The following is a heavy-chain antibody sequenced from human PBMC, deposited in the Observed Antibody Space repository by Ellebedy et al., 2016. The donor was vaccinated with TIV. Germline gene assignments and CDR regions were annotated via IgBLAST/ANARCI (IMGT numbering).Heavy chain of an antibody. CDR3: ARHGGRDSYDFWSGPRAGYMDV. V-gene: IGHV5-51*01. J-gene: IGHJ6*03. CDR2: IYPGDSDT. D-gene: IGHD3-3*01. Sequence: GESLKISXKGSGYSFTSYWIGWVRQMPGKGLEWMGIIYPGDSDTRYSPSFQGQVTISADKSISTAYLQWSSLKASDTAMYYCARHGGRDSYDFWSGPRAGYMDVWGKGTTVTVSS. CDR1: GYSFTSYW.